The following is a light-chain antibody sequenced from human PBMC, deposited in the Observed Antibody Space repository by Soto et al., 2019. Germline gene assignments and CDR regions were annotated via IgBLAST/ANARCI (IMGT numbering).Light chain of an antibody. CDR2: STN. V-gene: IGLV8-61*01. CDR3: VLYMGSGIS. CDR1: SGSVSTSYY. J-gene: IGLJ1*01. Sequence: QTVVTQEPSFSVSPGGTVTLTCGLSSGSVSTSYYPSWYQQTPGQAPRTLIYSTNTRSSGVPDRFSGSILGNKAALTITGAQADDESDYYCVLYMGSGISFGTGTKLTVL.